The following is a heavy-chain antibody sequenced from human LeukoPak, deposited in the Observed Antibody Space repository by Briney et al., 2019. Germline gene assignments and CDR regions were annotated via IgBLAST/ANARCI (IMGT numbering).Heavy chain of an antibody. CDR3: ASGGGGGIYYYYYYMDV. CDR2: IIPIFGTA. CDR1: GGTFSSYA. V-gene: IGHV1-69*13. J-gene: IGHJ6*03. Sequence: RASVKVSCKASGGTFSSYAISWVRQAPGQGLEWMGGIIPIFGTANYAQKFQGRVTITADESTSTAYMELSSLRSEDTAVYYCASGGGGGIYYYYYYMDVWGKGTTVTISS. D-gene: IGHD6-13*01.